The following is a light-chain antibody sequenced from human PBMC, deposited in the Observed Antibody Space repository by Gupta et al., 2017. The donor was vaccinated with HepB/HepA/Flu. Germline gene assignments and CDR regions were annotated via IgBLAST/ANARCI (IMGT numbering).Light chain of an antibody. CDR1: QSLLSKSDNKNY. CDR3: HKYYSASGT. Sequence: DLVMTQSPDSLAVSLGERATISCKSSQSLLSKSDNKNYLGWYQQKPGQPPKRLFSWESTRESGVPDRCSGSGSGTDVTLTISSLQAEDVAGDYCHKYYSASGTFGGGTKVEIK. J-gene: IGKJ4*01. CDR2: WES. V-gene: IGKV4-1*01.